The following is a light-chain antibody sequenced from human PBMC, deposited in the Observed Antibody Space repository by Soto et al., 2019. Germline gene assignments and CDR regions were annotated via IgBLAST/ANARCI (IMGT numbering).Light chain of an antibody. CDR2: ADS. V-gene: IGKV3-20*01. CDR1: QSVSTNS. J-gene: IGKJ4*01. CDR3: QQFETSSAT. Sequence: EIVLTQSPGTLSLSPGERATLSCRAGQSVSTNSLAWYQQKPGQAPRLLIYADSNRATGIPDRFSGSGSGTDFTLTISRLEPEDSAVYFCQQFETSSATFGGGTRVEIK.